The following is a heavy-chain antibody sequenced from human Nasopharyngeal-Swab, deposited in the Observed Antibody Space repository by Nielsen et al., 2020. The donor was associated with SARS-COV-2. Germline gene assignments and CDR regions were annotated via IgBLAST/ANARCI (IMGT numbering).Heavy chain of an antibody. V-gene: IGHV3-21*01. CDR3: ARGGYRDYDYAY. CDR2: ISRNSDYI. Sequence: WIRQPPGKGLEWVSSISRNSDYILYADSVKGRFTISRDNAKNSLFLQMNSLRADDTAVYYCARGGYRDYDYAYWGQGTLVRLL. D-gene: IGHD5-12*01. J-gene: IGHJ4*02.